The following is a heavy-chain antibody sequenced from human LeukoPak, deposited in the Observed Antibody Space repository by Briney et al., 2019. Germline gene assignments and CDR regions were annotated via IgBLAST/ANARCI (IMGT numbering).Heavy chain of an antibody. CDR3: GKEDAARRHIIDY. V-gene: IGHV3-23*01. J-gene: IGHJ4*02. CDR1: GFTFSSYA. D-gene: IGHD6-6*01. CDR2: ISGSGGST. Sequence: PGGSLRLSCAASGFTFSSYAMSWARQAPGKGLEWVSSISGSGGSTYYADSVKGRFTISRDNSKNTLYLQMNSLRSEDTAVYYCGKEDAARRHIIDYWGQGTLVTVSS.